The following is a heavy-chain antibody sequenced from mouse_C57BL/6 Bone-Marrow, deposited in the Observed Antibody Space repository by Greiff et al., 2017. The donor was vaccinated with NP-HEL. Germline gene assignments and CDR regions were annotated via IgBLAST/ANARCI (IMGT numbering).Heavy chain of an antibody. CDR3: ARGEGLQFLAWFAY. J-gene: IGHJ3*01. CDR2: IYPNNGGN. V-gene: IGHV1-34*01. D-gene: IGHD2-4*01. Sequence: VQLKQSGPELVKPGASVKMSCKASGYTFTDYYMHWVKQSHGKSLEWFGYIYPNNGGNGYNQKFKGKATLTVDKSSSTAYMELRSLTSEDSAVYYCARGEGLQFLAWFAYWGQGTLVTVSA. CDR1: GYTFTDYY.